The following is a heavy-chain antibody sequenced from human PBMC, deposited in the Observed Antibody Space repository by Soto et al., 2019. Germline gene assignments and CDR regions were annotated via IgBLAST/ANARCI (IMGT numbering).Heavy chain of an antibody. Sequence: QVQLVESGGGVVQPGRSLRLSCAASGFTFSSYGMHWVRQAPGKGLEWVAVIWYDGSNKYYADSVKGRFTISRDNSKNTLYLQMNSLRAEDTAVYYCARDLERSNWNRRWYYYGMDVWGQGTTVTVSS. CDR2: IWYDGSNK. D-gene: IGHD1-20*01. CDR1: GFTFSSYG. CDR3: ARDLERSNWNRRWYYYGMDV. J-gene: IGHJ6*02. V-gene: IGHV3-33*01.